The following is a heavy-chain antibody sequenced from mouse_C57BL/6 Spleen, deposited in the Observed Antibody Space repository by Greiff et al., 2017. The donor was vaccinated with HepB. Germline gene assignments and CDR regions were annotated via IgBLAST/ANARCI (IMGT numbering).Heavy chain of an antibody. CDR2: IDPETGGT. CDR3: TRSGTTVPYFDY. J-gene: IGHJ2*01. CDR1: GYTFTDYE. Sequence: QVQLQQSGAELVRPGASVTLSCKASGYTFTDYEMHWVKQTPVHGLEWIGAIDPETGGTAYNQKFKGKAILTADKSSSTAYMELRSLTSEDSAVYYCTRSGTTVPYFDYWGQGTTLTVSS. D-gene: IGHD1-1*01. V-gene: IGHV1-15*01.